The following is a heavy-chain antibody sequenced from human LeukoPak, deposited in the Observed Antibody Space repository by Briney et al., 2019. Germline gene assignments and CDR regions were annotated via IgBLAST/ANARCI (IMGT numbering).Heavy chain of an antibody. J-gene: IGHJ4*02. Sequence: SETLSLTCTVSGGSISSYYWSWIRQPPGKGLEWVGYIYYSGSTNYNPSLKSRVTISVDTSKNQFSLKLSSVTAADTAVYYCARHSSLHSYGWVAFDYWGQGTLVTVSS. D-gene: IGHD5-18*01. V-gene: IGHV4-59*08. CDR3: ARHSSLHSYGWVAFDY. CDR2: IYYSGST. CDR1: GGSISSYY.